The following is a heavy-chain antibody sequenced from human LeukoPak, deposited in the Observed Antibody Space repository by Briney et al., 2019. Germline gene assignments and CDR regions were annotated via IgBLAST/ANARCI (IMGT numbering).Heavy chain of an antibody. V-gene: IGHV1-18*01. J-gene: IGHJ4*02. CDR2: ISAYNGNT. CDR3: ASQYCSSTSCYAFDY. CDR1: GYTFTSYG. Sequence: RASVKVSCKASGYTFTSYGISWVRQAPGQGLEWMGWISAYNGNTNYAQKLQGRVTMTTDTSTSTAYMELRSLRSDDTAVYYCASQYCSSTSCYAFDYWGQGTLVTVSS. D-gene: IGHD2-2*01.